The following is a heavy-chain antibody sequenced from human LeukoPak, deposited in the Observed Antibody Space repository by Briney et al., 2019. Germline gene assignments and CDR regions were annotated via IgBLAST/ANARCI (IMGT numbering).Heavy chain of an antibody. CDR2: IKQNGGEK. V-gene: IGHV3-7*01. CDR1: GFTFSNAW. D-gene: IGHD2-8*02. CDR3: AREGYCTGNTCSFDY. Sequence: GGSLRLSCAASGFTFSNAWMSWVRQAPGKGLEWVAKIKQNGGEKYYVDSVKGRFTISRDNAKSSLYLQMNSLRAEDTAVYYCAREGYCTGNTCSFDYWGQGTLVTVSS. J-gene: IGHJ4*02.